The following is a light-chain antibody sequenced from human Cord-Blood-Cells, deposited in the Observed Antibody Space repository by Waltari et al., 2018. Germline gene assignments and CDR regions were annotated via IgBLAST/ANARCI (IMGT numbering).Light chain of an antibody. CDR2: DVS. J-gene: IGLJ3*02. V-gene: IGLV2-11*01. Sequence: QSALTQPRSVSGSPEQSVTISSTGTSSDVGGYHYVSWYQQHPGKAPKLMIYDVSKRPSGVPDRFSGSKSGNTASLTISGLQAEDEADYYCCSYAGSYTLVFGGGTKLTVL. CDR3: CSYAGSYTLV. CDR1: SSDVGGYHY.